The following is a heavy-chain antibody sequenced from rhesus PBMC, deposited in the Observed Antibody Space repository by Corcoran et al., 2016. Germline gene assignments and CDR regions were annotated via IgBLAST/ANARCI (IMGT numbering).Heavy chain of an antibody. Sequence: EVQLVESGGGLVQPGGSLRLSCAASGFTFSSYGMHWCRQAPGEGLEWVAVLLYYGSKKYNADSVKDRFNSSRDNSKNMLYRQMNNLKLEDTAVYYCARKNNWNYWESYGLDSWGQGVVVTVSS. D-gene: IGHD1-26*01. CDR1: GFTFSSYG. CDR2: LLYYGSKK. CDR3: ARKNNWNYWESYGLDS. V-gene: IGHV3-54*02. J-gene: IGHJ6*01.